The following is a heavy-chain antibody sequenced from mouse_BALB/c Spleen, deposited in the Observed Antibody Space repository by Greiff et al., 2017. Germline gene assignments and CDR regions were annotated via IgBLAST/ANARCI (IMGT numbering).Heavy chain of an antibody. CDR3: ARRGGYYDVPTYAMDY. Sequence: EVLLVESGGGLVQPGGSLKLSCAASGFTFSSYTMSWVRQTPEKRLEWVAYISNGGGSTYYPDTVKGRFTISRDNAKNTLYLQMSSLKSEDTAMYYCARRGGYYDVPTYAMDYWGQGTSVTVSS. CDR2: ISNGGGST. J-gene: IGHJ4*01. V-gene: IGHV5-12-2*01. CDR1: GFTFSSYT. D-gene: IGHD2-4*01.